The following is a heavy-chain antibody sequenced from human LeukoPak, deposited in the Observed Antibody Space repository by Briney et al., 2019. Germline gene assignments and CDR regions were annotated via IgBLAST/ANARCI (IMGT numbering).Heavy chain of an antibody. V-gene: IGHV4-59*08. Sequence: PSETLSLTCTVSGASISRYFWNWIRQPPGKGLEWIGYIYYSGSTNYNPSLKSRVTISVDTSKNQFYLKLSSVTAADTAVYYCARHRASQWLVYYFDYWGQGTLVTVSS. CDR2: IYYSGST. D-gene: IGHD6-19*01. CDR1: GASISRYF. J-gene: IGHJ4*02. CDR3: ARHRASQWLVYYFDY.